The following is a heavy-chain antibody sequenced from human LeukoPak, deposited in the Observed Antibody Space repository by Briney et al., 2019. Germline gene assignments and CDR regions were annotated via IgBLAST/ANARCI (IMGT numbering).Heavy chain of an antibody. Sequence: ASVKVSCKVSGYTLTELSMHWVRQAPGKGLEWTGGFDPEDGETIYAQKFQGRVTMTEDTSTDTAYMELSSLRSEDTAVYYCATGNPLRITMVRGSKGKRSDWFDPWGQGTLVTVSS. J-gene: IGHJ5*02. CDR1: GYTLTELS. CDR2: FDPEDGET. CDR3: ATGNPLRITMVRGSKGKRSDWFDP. D-gene: IGHD3-10*01. V-gene: IGHV1-24*01.